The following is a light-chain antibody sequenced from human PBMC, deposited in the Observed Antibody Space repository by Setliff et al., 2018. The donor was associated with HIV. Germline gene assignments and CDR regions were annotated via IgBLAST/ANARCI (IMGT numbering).Light chain of an antibody. CDR3: SAYTTSITPVYV. Sequence: QSALTQPASVSGSPGQSITTACTGTTSDIGGYNFVSWYQQHAGEAPKLLIYDVRQRPSGVSNRFSGSKSGNTASLTISGLQSADEADYYCSAYTTSITPVYVFGTGTKVTVL. J-gene: IGLJ1*01. CDR2: DVR. CDR1: TSDIGGYNF. V-gene: IGLV2-14*03.